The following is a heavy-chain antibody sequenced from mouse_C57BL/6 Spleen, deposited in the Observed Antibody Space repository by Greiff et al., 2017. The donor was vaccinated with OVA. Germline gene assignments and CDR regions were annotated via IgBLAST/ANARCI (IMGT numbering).Heavy chain of an antibody. V-gene: IGHV3-6*01. J-gene: IGHJ2*01. CDR3: AREARGNYVYFDY. D-gene: IGHD2-1*01. Sequence: EVQLVESGPGLVKPSQSLSLTCSVTGYSITSGYYWNWIRQFPGNKLEWMGYISYDGSNNYNPSLKNRISITRDTSKNQFFLKLNSVTTEDTATYYCAREARGNYVYFDYWGQGTTLTVSS. CDR2: ISYDGSN. CDR1: GYSITSGYY.